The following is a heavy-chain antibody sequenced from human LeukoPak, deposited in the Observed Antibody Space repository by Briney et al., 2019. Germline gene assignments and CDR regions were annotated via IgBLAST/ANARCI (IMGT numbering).Heavy chain of an antibody. CDR2: ISTYNDNT. CDR3: ARCSLTCYSLAH. CDR1: GYTFISYG. V-gene: IGHV1-18*01. J-gene: IGHJ5*02. D-gene: IGHD2-15*01. Sequence: ASVKVSCKTSGYTFISYGISWVRQATGQGLEWMGWISTYNDNTDYAQKFHGRVTMTTDTSTSTAYMELRSLTSDDTAVYYCARCSLTCYSLAHWGQGTLVTVSS.